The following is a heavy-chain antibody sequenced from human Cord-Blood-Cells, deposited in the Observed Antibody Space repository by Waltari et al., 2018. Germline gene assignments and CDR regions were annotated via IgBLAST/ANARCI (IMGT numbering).Heavy chain of an antibody. CDR1: GFTFSSYG. Sequence: QVQLVESGGGVVQPGRSLRLSCAASGFTFSSYGMHWVRQAPGKGLEWVAVIWYDGSNKYYADSVKGRFTISRDNSKNTPYLQMNSLRAEDTAVYYCARDDEYSSSYFDYWGQGTLVTVSS. J-gene: IGHJ4*02. D-gene: IGHD6-6*01. V-gene: IGHV3-33*01. CDR2: IWYDGSNK. CDR3: ARDDEYSSSYFDY.